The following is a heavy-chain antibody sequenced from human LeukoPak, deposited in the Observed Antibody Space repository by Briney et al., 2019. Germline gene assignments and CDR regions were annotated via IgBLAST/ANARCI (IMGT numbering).Heavy chain of an antibody. CDR1: GGSISSSSDS. J-gene: IGHJ4*02. Sequence: SETLSLTCTVSGGSISSSSDSWGWIRRPPGKGLEWIGSIYYSGNTYYNPSLKSRVTISVDTSKKQFSLKLSSVTAADTAVYYCASTPSGSSAWYYFDKWGQGTLVTVSS. V-gene: IGHV4-39*01. CDR2: IYYSGNT. CDR3: ASTPSGSSAWYYFDK. D-gene: IGHD6-19*01.